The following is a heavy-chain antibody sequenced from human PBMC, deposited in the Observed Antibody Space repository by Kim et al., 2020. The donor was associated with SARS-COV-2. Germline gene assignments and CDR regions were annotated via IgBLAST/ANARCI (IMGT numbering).Heavy chain of an antibody. Sequence: GGSLRLSCSVSGFTFNTFGMHWVRQAPGKGLEWVAVIWFDGSDHYYADSVKGRFTISRDNSKDSLYLQMRSLRADDTAVYYCARGPHYDSWSGYSDYYYGMDVWGQGTTVTVSS. CDR3: ARGPHYDSWSGYSDYYYGMDV. CDR2: IWFDGSDH. D-gene: IGHD3-3*01. CDR1: GFTFNTFG. J-gene: IGHJ6*02. V-gene: IGHV3-33*01.